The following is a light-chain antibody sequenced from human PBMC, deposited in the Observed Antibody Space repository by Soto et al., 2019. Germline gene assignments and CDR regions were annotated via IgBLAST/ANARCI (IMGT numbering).Light chain of an antibody. CDR3: QQTFSNLRS. CDR2: SAS. J-gene: IGKJ4*01. Sequence: IQMTQSPSSLSASVGDRVTITCRSSETISDYLNWYQHKPGEAPKVLISSASTLRGGVPSRFSGTGSGTDFTLTISSLQPEDGATYYCQQTFSNLRSFGGGTKVEI. CDR1: ETISDY. V-gene: IGKV1-39*01.